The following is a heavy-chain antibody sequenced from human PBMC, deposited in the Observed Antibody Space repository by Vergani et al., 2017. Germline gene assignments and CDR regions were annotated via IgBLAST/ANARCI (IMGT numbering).Heavy chain of an antibody. CDR3: ARDGRITGTTEVDY. CDR2: ISSSSSTI. Sequence: EVQLVESGGGLVQPGGSLRLSCAASGFTFSSYSMNWVRQAPGKGREWVSYISSSSSTIYYADSVKGRFTISRDNAKNSLYLQMNSLRAEDTAVYYCARDGRITGTTEVDYWGQGTLVTVSS. V-gene: IGHV3-48*01. J-gene: IGHJ4*02. CDR1: GFTFSSYS. D-gene: IGHD1-20*01.